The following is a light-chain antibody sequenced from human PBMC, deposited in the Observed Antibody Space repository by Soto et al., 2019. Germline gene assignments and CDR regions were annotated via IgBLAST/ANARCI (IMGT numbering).Light chain of an antibody. CDR2: GAS. CDR3: QHYDNSPLT. CDR1: QSVSSSS. V-gene: IGKV3-20*01. Sequence: EIVLTQSPGTLSLSPGERATLSCRASQSVSSSSLAWYQQKPGQAPRLLISGASSRATGIPDRFSGSGSGTDFTLIINRLEAEDSGVYYCQHYDNSPLTFGGGTKVEI. J-gene: IGKJ4*01.